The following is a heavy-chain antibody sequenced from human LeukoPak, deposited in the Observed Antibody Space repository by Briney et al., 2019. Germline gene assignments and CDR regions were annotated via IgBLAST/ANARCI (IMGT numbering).Heavy chain of an antibody. CDR3: ARGYYDNPYYFDY. V-gene: IGHV3-7*01. CDR1: QFTFSRFW. J-gene: IGHJ4*02. D-gene: IGHD3-22*01. CDR2: INEDGSDE. Sequence: GGSLRLSCAASQFTFSRFWMSWVRQAPGKGLEWVASINEDGSDEYYVDSVKGRFTISRDNAKDSLYLRMNSLRAEDTAVYYCARGYYDNPYYFDYWGQGTLVTVSS.